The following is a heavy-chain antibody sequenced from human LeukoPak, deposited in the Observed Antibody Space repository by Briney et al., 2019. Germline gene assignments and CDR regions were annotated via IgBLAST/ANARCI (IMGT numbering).Heavy chain of an antibody. CDR1: GGSISSYY. D-gene: IGHD3-10*01. J-gene: IGHJ6*03. V-gene: IGHV4-59*12. Sequence: SETLSLTCTVSGGSISSYYWSWIRQPPGKGLEWIGYIYYSGSTNYNPSLKSRVTISVDTSKNQFSLKLSSVTAADTAVYYCARRDGSGSYYKYYYYYYYMDVWGKGTTVTISS. CDR3: ARRDGSGSYYKYYYYYYYMDV. CDR2: IYYSGST.